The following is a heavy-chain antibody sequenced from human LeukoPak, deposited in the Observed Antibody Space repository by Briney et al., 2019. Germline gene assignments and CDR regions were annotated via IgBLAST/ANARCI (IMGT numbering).Heavy chain of an antibody. J-gene: IGHJ4*02. Sequence: GGSLRLSCAASGFTVSSNYMSWVRQAPGKGLEWVSVIYSGGTTYYADSVKGRFTISRDNSKSTLYLQMNSLRADDTGVYYCARDRSASCSGGSCYFWGQGTLVTVSS. CDR2: IYSGGTT. CDR3: ARDRSASCSGGSCYF. CDR1: GFTVSSNY. D-gene: IGHD2-15*01. V-gene: IGHV3-53*01.